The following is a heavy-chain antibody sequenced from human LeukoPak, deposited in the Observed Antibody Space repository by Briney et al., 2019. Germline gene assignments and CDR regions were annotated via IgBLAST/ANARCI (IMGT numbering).Heavy chain of an antibody. CDR2: ISAYNGNT. V-gene: IGHV1-18*01. CDR3: ARDWRKGYCTNGVCPGTTPPRFDY. D-gene: IGHD2-8*01. J-gene: IGHJ4*02. CDR1: GYTFTSYG. Sequence: ASVKVSCKASGYTFTSYGISWVRQAPGQGLEWMGWISAYNGNTNYAQKLQGRVTMTTDTSTSTAYMELRSLRSDDTAVYYCARDWRKGYCTNGVCPGTTPPRFDYWGQGTLVTVSS.